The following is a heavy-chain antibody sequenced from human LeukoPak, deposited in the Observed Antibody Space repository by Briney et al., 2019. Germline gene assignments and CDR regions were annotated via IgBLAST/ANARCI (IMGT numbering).Heavy chain of an antibody. Sequence: GGSLRLSCAASGFTFSGFYMHWVRQASGKGLEWVGLIRTKPHTYTTAYAASVQGRFTISRDDSKNTAYLQMNSLEAEDTAVYYCIRQNCSGGSCSYVDYLGQGTLVTVPS. D-gene: IGHD2-15*01. V-gene: IGHV3-73*01. CDR3: IRQNCSGGSCSYVDY. J-gene: IGHJ4*02. CDR1: GFTFSGFY. CDR2: IRTKPHTYTT.